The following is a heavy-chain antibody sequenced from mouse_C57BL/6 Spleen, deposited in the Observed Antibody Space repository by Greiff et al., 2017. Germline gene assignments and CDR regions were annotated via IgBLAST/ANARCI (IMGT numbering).Heavy chain of an antibody. V-gene: IGHV2-2*01. Sequence: QVQLQQSGPGLVQPSQSLSITCTVSGFSLTSYGVHWVRQSPGKGLEWLGVIWSGGSTDYNAAFISRLSISKDNSKSHVFFKMNSLQADDTAIYYCASDGYYWYFDVWGTGTTVTVSS. CDR1: GFSLTSYG. D-gene: IGHD2-3*01. CDR2: IWSGGST. CDR3: ASDGYYWYFDV. J-gene: IGHJ1*03.